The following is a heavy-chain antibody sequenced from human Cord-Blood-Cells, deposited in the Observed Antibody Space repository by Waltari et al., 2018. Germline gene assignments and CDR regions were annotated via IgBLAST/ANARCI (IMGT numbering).Heavy chain of an antibody. CDR2: IRYDGSNK. CDR3: AKDINWGDAFDI. D-gene: IGHD7-27*01. V-gene: IGHV3-30*02. Sequence: QVQLVESGGGVVQPGGSLRLSCEASGFTFSSYGMHWFRQAPGKGLEWVAFIRYDGSNKYYADSVKGRFTISRDNSKNTLYLQMNSLRAEDTAVYYCAKDINWGDAFDIWGQGTMVTVSS. J-gene: IGHJ3*02. CDR1: GFTFSSYG.